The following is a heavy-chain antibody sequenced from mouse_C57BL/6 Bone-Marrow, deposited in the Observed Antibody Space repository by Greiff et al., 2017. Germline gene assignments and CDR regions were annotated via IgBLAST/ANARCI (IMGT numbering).Heavy chain of an antibody. CDR1: GYTFTSYW. D-gene: IGHD1-1*01. J-gene: IGHJ1*03. CDR3: ARDYGSSYDWYFDV. Sequence: QVQLQQPGAELVMPGASVKLSCKASGYTFTSYWMHWVKQRPGQGLEWIGEIDPSDSYTNYNQKFKGKSTLNVDRTSSTAYMQLSSLTSEDSAVYYCARDYGSSYDWYFDVGGTGTTVTVSS. V-gene: IGHV1-69*01. CDR2: IDPSDSYT.